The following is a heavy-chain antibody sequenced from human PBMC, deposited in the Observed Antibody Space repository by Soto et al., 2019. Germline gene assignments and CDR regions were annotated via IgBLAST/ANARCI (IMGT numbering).Heavy chain of an antibody. CDR1: GFSFTSYG. J-gene: IGHJ6*02. V-gene: IGHV3-30*18. D-gene: IGHD2-15*01. CDR3: SKGPLGSSHYYSGLDV. Sequence: QVQLVESGGGVVQPGRSLRLSCAASGFSFTSYGIHWVRQAPGKGLEWVALISYDGTTTYYVDSVKGRFTLSKDNSKKTVYLQMNDLRGEDTAVYFCSKGPLGSSHYYSGLDVWGQGTTVSVSS. CDR2: ISYDGTTT.